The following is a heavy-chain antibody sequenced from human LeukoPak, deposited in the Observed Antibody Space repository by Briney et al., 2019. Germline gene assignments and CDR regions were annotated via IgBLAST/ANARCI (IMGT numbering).Heavy chain of an antibody. V-gene: IGHV3-21*01. D-gene: IGHD6-19*01. CDR2: ISSSSYDI. CDR3: ARRGSSGRFDY. CDR1: GFTFSSYS. J-gene: IGHJ4*02. Sequence: GGSLRLSCAASGFTFSSYSMNWVRQAPGKGLEWVSSISSSSYDINYTDSMKGRFTISRDNAKNSLYLQMNSLRVEDTAVYYCARRGSSGRFDYWGQGTLVTVS.